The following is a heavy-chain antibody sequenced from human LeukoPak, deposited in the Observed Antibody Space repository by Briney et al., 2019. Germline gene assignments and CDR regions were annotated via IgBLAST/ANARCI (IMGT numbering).Heavy chain of an antibody. CDR1: GFTFSSYW. CDR2: IKQDGSEK. Sequence: GGPLRLSCAASGFTFSSYWMSWVRQAPGKGLEWVANIKQDGSEKYYVDSVKGRFTISRDNAKNSLYLQMNSLRAEDTAVYYCARRGYYDYVWGSYRAYYFDYWGQGTLVTVSS. J-gene: IGHJ4*02. D-gene: IGHD3-16*02. V-gene: IGHV3-7*01. CDR3: ARRGYYDYVWGSYRAYYFDY.